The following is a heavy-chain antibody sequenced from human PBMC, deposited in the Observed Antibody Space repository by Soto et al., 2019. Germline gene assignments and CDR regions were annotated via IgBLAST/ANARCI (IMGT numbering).Heavy chain of an antibody. CDR3: VRDGSKTLREWFDP. J-gene: IGHJ5*02. CDR2: IYVSGTT. Sequence: LSLTCSVSGGTISKSFWSWVRKPVGRGLEWMGHIYVSGTTDYNPSLRGRITMSVDIVKKTFSLRLTSVTAADTGVYYCVRDGSKTLREWFDPWGQGLKVTVSS. V-gene: IGHV4-4*07. CDR1: GGTISKSF.